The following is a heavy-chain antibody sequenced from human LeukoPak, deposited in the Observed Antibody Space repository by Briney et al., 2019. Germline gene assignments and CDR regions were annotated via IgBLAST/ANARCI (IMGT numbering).Heavy chain of an antibody. J-gene: IGHJ4*02. Sequence: GGSLRLSCAASGFTFNKYAMNWVRQAPGKGLEWASYISSSSSTIYYADSVKGRFTISRDNAKNSLYLQMNSLRAEDTAVYYCARSRSGYYFDYWGQGILVTVSS. CDR3: ARSRSGYYFDY. D-gene: IGHD3-22*01. CDR1: GFTFNKYA. CDR2: ISSSSSTI. V-gene: IGHV3-48*01.